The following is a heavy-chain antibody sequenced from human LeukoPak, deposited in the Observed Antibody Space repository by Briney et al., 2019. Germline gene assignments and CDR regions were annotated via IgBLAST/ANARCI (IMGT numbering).Heavy chain of an antibody. CDR1: GGSISSYY. CDR3: ARTGTTGFTWLDP. V-gene: IGHV4-59*01. D-gene: IGHD1-1*01. J-gene: IGHJ5*02. Sequence: SETLSLTCTVSGGSISSYYWSWIRQPPGKGLEWIGYIYYSGSTNYNPSLKSRVTISVDTSRNRFSLKLSSVTAADTAVYYCARTGTTGFTWLDPWGQGTLVTVSS. CDR2: IYYSGST.